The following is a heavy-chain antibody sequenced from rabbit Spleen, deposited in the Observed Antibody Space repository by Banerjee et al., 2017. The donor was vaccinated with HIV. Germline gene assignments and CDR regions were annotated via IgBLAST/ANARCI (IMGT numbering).Heavy chain of an antibody. Sequence: QSLEESGGDLVKPGASLTLTCTASGFSFSSNYWICWVRQAPGKGLEWIACIRAGEGSTAYTSWAKGRSTISKASSTTVTLEMTSLTAADTATYFCARWDGSGSAWYLDLWGPGTLVTVS. CDR3: ARWDGSGSAWYLDL. CDR1: GFSFSSNYW. J-gene: IGHJ6*01. CDR2: IRAGEGST. D-gene: IGHD1-1*01. V-gene: IGHV1S40*01.